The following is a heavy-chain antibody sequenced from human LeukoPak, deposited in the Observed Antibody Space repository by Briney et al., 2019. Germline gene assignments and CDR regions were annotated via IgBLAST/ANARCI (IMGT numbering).Heavy chain of an antibody. CDR3: ARAKWELPLDY. D-gene: IGHD1-26*01. CDR1: GFTFSTYW. V-gene: IGHV3-7*01. Sequence: GGSLRLSCAASGFTFSTYWMTWVRQAPGKGLEWVANIKQDGSEKYYVDSVKGRFTISRDNAKNSLYLQMNSLRAEDTAVYYCARAKWELPLDYWGQGTLVTFSS. CDR2: IKQDGSEK. J-gene: IGHJ4*02.